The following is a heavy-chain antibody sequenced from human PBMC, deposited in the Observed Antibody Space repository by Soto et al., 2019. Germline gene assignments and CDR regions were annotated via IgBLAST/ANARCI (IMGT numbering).Heavy chain of an antibody. V-gene: IGHV3-23*01. Sequence: EVQMLESGGDLAQPGGSLRLSCAASGFTFNAYAMSWVRQAPGKGLAWVSSISGGGGAIYYADSVKGRFTISRDNSKNILYLQMSSLRAEDTAMYYCARSISSIEPADYWGQGTLVTVSS. D-gene: IGHD3-3*02. CDR2: ISGGGGAI. CDR3: ARSISSIEPADY. CDR1: GFTFNAYA. J-gene: IGHJ4*02.